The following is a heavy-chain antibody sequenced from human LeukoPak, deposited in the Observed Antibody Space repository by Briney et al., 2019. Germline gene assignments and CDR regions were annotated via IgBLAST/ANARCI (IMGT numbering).Heavy chain of an antibody. Sequence: ASVKVSCKASGGTFSSYAISWVRQAPGQGLEWMGRIIPILGIANYAQKFQGRVTITADKSTSTAYMELSSLRSEDTAVYYCAKSWGVYSSSWSPYYYYYGMDVWGQGTTVTVSS. CDR3: AKSWGVYSSSWSPYYYYYGMDV. J-gene: IGHJ6*02. D-gene: IGHD6-13*01. CDR2: IIPILGIA. CDR1: GGTFSSYA. V-gene: IGHV1-69*04.